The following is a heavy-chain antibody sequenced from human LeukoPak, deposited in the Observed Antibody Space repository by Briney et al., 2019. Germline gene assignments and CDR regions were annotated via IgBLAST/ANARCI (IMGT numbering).Heavy chain of an antibody. Sequence: ASVKVSCKASGGTFRSYAISWVRQAPGQGLEWMGRIIPIFGTAKYAQKFQGRVTITTDESTSTAYVELSSLTSEDTAVHYCARAPSYSSNWYDYWGRGTLVTVSS. CDR3: ARAPSYSSNWYDY. CDR1: GGTFRSYA. CDR2: IIPIFGTA. D-gene: IGHD6-19*01. V-gene: IGHV1-69*05. J-gene: IGHJ5*01.